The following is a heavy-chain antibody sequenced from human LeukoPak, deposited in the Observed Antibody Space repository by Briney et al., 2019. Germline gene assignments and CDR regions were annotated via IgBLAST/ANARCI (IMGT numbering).Heavy chain of an antibody. D-gene: IGHD3-3*01. J-gene: IGHJ6*04. V-gene: IGHV4-31*03. CDR2: IYYSGST. Sequence: SETLSPTCTVSGGSIRSAAYYWSWIRQPPGKGLEWIGYIYYSGSTYYNPSLKSRVTISVDTSKNQFSLKLSSVTAADTAVYYCARENFWLPKYYYGMDVWGKGTTVTVSA. CDR3: ARENFWLPKYYYGMDV. CDR1: GGSIRSAAYY.